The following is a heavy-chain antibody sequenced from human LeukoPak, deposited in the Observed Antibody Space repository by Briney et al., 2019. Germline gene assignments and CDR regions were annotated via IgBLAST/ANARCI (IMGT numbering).Heavy chain of an antibody. CDR2: IKSDGSNT. D-gene: IGHD4-23*01. Sequence: GGSLRLSCAASGFTFSSYWMHWVRQAPGKGLVWVSRIKSDGSNTNYAGSVKGRFTISRDNAKNTLYLQMNSLRAEDTAVYYCTRVGDYGGNWAWYFDLWGRGTPGTVSS. CDR3: TRVGDYGGNWAWYFDL. V-gene: IGHV3-74*01. CDR1: GFTFSSYW. J-gene: IGHJ2*01.